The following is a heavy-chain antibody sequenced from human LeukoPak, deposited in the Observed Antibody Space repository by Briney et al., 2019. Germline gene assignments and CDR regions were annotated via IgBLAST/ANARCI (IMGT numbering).Heavy chain of an antibody. V-gene: IGHV4-59*08. CDR1: GGSISSYY. Sequence: SETLSLTCTVSGGSISSYYWSWIRQPPGKGLEWIGYIYYSGSTNYNPSLKSRVTISVDTSKNQFSLKLSSVTAADTAVYYCASTRIVVVPAALDYWGQGTLVTVSS. CDR3: ASTRIVVVPAALDY. D-gene: IGHD2-2*01. J-gene: IGHJ4*02. CDR2: IYYSGST.